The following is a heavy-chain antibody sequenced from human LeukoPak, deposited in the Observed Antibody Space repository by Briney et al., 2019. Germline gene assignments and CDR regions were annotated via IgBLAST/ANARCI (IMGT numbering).Heavy chain of an antibody. D-gene: IGHD6-19*01. CDR3: ARGRGVAGPYYFDY. Sequence: PSETLSLTCTVSGGSISSGSYYWSWIRQPPGKGLEWIGYIYYSGSTNYNPSLKSRVTVSVDTSKNQFSLKLSSVTAADTAVYYCARGRGVAGPYYFDYRGAREPWSPSPQ. CDR2: IYYSGST. V-gene: IGHV4-61*01. CDR1: GGSISSGSYY. J-gene: IGHJ4*02.